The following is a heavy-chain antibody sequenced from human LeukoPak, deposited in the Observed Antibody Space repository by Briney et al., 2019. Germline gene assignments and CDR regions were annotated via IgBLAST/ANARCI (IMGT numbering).Heavy chain of an antibody. D-gene: IGHD3-10*01. CDR1: GFTFSGSW. CDR2: IKGDGIET. Sequence: GGSLRLSCAASGFTFSGSWMHWVRQAPGKGLVWVSRIKGDGIETNYADSVKGRFTVSRDNAKNTLFLQMNSLRAEDTAVYFCARDVVLGSVNCASWGQGTLVTVSS. J-gene: IGHJ4*02. V-gene: IGHV3-74*01. CDR3: ARDVVLGSVNCAS.